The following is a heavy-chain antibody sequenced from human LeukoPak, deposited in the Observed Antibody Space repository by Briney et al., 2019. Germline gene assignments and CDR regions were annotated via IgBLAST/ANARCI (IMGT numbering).Heavy chain of an antibody. J-gene: IGHJ4*02. D-gene: IGHD6-25*01. Sequence: PGGTLRLSCAASGFTFSNYAMSWVRQAPGKGLEWGSGIYGGGGPTYYADSVKRRFTISRDNSKNTLYLQMNSLRAEDLAVYFCAKNSGYNCQYFFDYWGQGTLVTVSS. CDR2: IYGGGGPT. CDR1: GFTFSNYA. CDR3: AKNSGYNCQYFFDY. V-gene: IGHV3-23*01.